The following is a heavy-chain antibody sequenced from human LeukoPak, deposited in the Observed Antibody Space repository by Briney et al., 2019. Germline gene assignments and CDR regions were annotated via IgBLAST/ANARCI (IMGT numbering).Heavy chain of an antibody. D-gene: IGHD6-13*01. J-gene: IGHJ6*03. V-gene: IGHV4-34*01. CDR2: INHSGST. CDR1: GGSFSGYY. Sequence: SETLSLTCAVYGGSFSGYYWSWIRQPPGKGLEWIGEINHSGSTNYNPSLKSRVTISVDTSKNQFSLKLSSVTAADTAEYYCARHGYSSSWYGLDYYYYYMDVWGKGTTVTISS. CDR3: ARHGYSSSWYGLDYYYYYMDV.